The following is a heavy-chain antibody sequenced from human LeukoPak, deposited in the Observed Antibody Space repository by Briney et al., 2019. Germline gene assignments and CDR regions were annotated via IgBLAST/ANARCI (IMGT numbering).Heavy chain of an antibody. CDR2: ISGSGGST. CDR1: GFTFSSYA. Sequence: GGSLILSCAASGFTFSSYAMSWVRQAPGKGLEWVSAISGSGGSTYYADSEKGRFTISRDNSKNTLYLQMNSLRAEDTAVYYCAKGGDTTYYFDYWGQGTLVTVSS. CDR3: AKGGDTTYYFDY. V-gene: IGHV3-23*01. D-gene: IGHD5-18*01. J-gene: IGHJ4*02.